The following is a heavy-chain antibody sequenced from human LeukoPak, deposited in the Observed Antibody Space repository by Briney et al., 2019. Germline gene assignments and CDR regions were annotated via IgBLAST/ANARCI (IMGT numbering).Heavy chain of an antibody. V-gene: IGHV3-23*01. CDR1: GFTFSSYA. CDR2: IRGSGGST. J-gene: IGHJ5*02. Sequence: GSLRLSCAASGFTFSSYAMSWVRQAPGKGLEWVPAIRGSGGSTYSADSVKGRFTISRDDSKNTVYLQMNSLRAEDTAVYYCANGRDWHFNWFDPWGQGTLATVSS. D-gene: IGHD3/OR15-3a*01. CDR3: ANGRDWHFNWFDP.